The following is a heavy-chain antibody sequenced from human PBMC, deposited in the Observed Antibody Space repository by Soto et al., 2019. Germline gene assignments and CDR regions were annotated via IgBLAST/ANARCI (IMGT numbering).Heavy chain of an antibody. J-gene: IGHJ5*02. V-gene: IGHV3-9*01. D-gene: IGHD2-2*01. CDR2: ISWKSGTI. CDR1: GFTFADYV. Sequence: EVQLVESGGGLVQPGGSLRLSCAASGFTFADYVMHWVRQAPGKGLEWVSGISWKSGTIGYADAVQGRFTISSDNAKNSLYLQMSSLRTDDTAFYYCAKDMSTRSDSWLNWLGPWGQGTLVTVSS. CDR3: AKDMSTRSDSWLNWLGP.